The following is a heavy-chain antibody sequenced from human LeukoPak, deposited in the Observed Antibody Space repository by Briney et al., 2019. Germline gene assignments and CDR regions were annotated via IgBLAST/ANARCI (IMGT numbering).Heavy chain of an antibody. Sequence: DSVKGRFTISRDNAKNSLYLQMNSLRAEDTAVYYCARDLSGYYDFWSGYYLSYFDYWGQGTLVTVSS. J-gene: IGHJ4*02. D-gene: IGHD3-3*01. V-gene: IGHV3-7*01. CDR3: ARDLSGYYDFWSGYYLSYFDY.